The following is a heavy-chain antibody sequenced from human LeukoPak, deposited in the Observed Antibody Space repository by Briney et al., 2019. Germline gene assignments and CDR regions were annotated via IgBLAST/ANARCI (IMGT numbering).Heavy chain of an antibody. V-gene: IGHV4-4*07. Sequence: PSETLSLTCRVSGGSISSYHWSWIRQPAGKELEWVGRIFHSGSTDYNPSLKSRVTMSVDTSKKQFSLNMTSVTAADTAVYYCAREMDSSGYYWLDYWGRGTLVTVSS. J-gene: IGHJ4*02. CDR1: GGSISSYH. CDR2: IFHSGST. CDR3: AREMDSSGYYWLDY. D-gene: IGHD3-22*01.